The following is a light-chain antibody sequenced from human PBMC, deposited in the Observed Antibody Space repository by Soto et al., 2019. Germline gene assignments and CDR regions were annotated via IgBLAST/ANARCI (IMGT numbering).Light chain of an antibody. J-gene: IGLJ1*01. Sequence: QSVLTQPPSASGTPGQRVTISCSGSTSNIGHNYVCWYQQLPGSTPKLLIQRSDQRPSGVPDRFSGSKSGTSASLTLGGLRSEDEADYYCASWDDSLSGFVFGTGTKVTVL. CDR3: ASWDDSLSGFV. CDR2: RSD. V-gene: IGLV1-47*01. CDR1: TSNIGHNY.